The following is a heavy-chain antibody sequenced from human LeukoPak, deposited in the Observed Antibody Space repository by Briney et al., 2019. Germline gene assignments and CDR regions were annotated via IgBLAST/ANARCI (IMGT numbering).Heavy chain of an antibody. CDR1: GGSISSSSYY. CDR3: ARDRKQLVRGYYYYYMDV. CDR2: IYTSGST. J-gene: IGHJ6*03. D-gene: IGHD6-13*01. V-gene: IGHV4-61*02. Sequence: SETLSLTCTVSGGSISSSSYYWSWIRQPAGKGLEWIGRIYTSGSTNYNPSLKSRVTMSVDTSKNQFSLKLSSVTAADTAVYYCARDRKQLVRGYYYYYMDVWGKGTTVTISS.